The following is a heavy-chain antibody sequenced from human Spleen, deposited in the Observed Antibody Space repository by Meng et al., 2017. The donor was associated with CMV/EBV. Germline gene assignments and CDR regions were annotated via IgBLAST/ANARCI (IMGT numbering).Heavy chain of an antibody. CDR3: TRTTSTGTTGDRTYGMDV. CDR2: ISYDGSNK. CDR1: GFTFSSYA. V-gene: IGHV3-30-3*01. J-gene: IGHJ6*02. D-gene: IGHD7-27*01. Sequence: GESLKISCAASGFTFSSYAMHWVRQAPGKGLEWVAVISYDGSNKYYADSVKGRFTISRDNAKSSLYLQMNSLRADDTAVYYCTRTTSTGTTGDRTYGMDVWGQGTTVTVSS.